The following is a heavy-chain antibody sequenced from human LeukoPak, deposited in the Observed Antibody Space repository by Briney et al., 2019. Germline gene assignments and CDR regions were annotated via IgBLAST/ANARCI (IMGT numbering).Heavy chain of an antibody. V-gene: IGHV4-4*07. Sequence: PSETLSLTCTVSGGSISNYWSWIRQPAGKGLEWIGRIYTSGSTNYNPSLKSRVTMSVDTSKNQFSLKLSSVTAANTAVYYCARPGQGYCSGGSCYSDWYFDLWGRGTLVTVSS. D-gene: IGHD2-15*01. CDR2: IYTSGST. J-gene: IGHJ2*01. CDR1: GGSISNY. CDR3: ARPGQGYCSGGSCYSDWYFDL.